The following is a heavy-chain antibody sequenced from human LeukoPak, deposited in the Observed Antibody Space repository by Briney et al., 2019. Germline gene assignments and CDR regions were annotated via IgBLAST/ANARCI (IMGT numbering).Heavy chain of an antibody. CDR3: ARTIGGYDHFDY. Sequence: ASVKVSCKASGDTFSSHAFIWVRQAPGQGLEWMGIINPSGGSTSYAQKFQGRVTMTRDTSTSTVYMELSSLRSEDTAVYYCARTIGGYDHFDYWGQGTLVTVSS. CDR2: INPSGGST. CDR1: GDTFSSHA. D-gene: IGHD5-12*01. V-gene: IGHV1-46*01. J-gene: IGHJ4*02.